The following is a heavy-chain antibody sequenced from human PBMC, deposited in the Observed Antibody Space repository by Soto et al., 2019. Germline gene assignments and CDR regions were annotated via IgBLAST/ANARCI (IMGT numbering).Heavy chain of an antibody. CDR2: ISSSSSYI. Sequence: PGGSLRLSCAASGFTFSSYSMNWVRQAPGKGLEWVSSISSSSSYIYYADSVKGRFTISRDNAKNSLYLQMNSLRAEDTAVYYCARDLVGGAAAGDYYYYYGMDVWGQGTTVTVSS. D-gene: IGHD6-13*01. CDR1: GFTFSSYS. J-gene: IGHJ6*02. V-gene: IGHV3-21*01. CDR3: ARDLVGGAAAGDYYYYYGMDV.